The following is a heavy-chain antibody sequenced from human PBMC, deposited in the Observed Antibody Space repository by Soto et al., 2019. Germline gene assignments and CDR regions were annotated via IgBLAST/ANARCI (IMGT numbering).Heavy chain of an antibody. V-gene: IGHV1-69*12. Sequence: QVQLVQSGAEVKKPGSSVKVSCKASGGTFSSYAISWVRQAPGQGLEWMGGIIPIFGTANYAQKFQGRVTITADESTSTAYMELSSLRSEDTAVYYCARCEHYDFWSGSMPVFDYWGQGTLVTVSS. J-gene: IGHJ4*02. CDR2: IIPIFGTA. D-gene: IGHD3-3*01. CDR3: ARCEHYDFWSGSMPVFDY. CDR1: GGTFSSYA.